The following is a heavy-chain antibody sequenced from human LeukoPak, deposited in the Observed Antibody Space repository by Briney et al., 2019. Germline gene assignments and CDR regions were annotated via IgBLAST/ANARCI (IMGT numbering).Heavy chain of an antibody. Sequence: QTGGSLRLSCVASGFTFSSYWMHWVRQAPGKGLEWGAVISYEGGTQHYADSVKGRFIISRDNPRNTLYLQMNILRTEDTAVYYCAKEGTPQVSTWYDLWGQGTQVIVSS. J-gene: IGHJ5*02. CDR1: GFTFSSYW. CDR3: AKEGTPQVSTWYDL. V-gene: IGHV3-30*18. CDR2: ISYEGGTQ. D-gene: IGHD3-10*01.